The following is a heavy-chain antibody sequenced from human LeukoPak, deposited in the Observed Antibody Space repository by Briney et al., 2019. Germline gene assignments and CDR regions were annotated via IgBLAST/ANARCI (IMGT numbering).Heavy chain of an antibody. J-gene: IGHJ2*01. CDR1: GGSISSGSYY. CDR2: IYTSGST. V-gene: IGHV4-61*02. CDR3: ARGVNRINIAEPASYWYFDL. D-gene: IGHD6-13*01. Sequence: PSETLSLTCTVSGGSISSGSYYWSWIRQPAGKGLEWIGRIYTSGSTNYNPSLKSRVTISVDTSKNQFSLKLSSVTAADTAVYYCARGVNRINIAEPASYWYFDLWGRGTLVTVSS.